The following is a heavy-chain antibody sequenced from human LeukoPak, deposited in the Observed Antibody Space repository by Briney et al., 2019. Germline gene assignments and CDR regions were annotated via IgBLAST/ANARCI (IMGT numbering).Heavy chain of an antibody. CDR2: IYYSGST. CDR3: ARESCGSSSCYFDY. CDR1: GGSISSYY. V-gene: IGHV4-59*12. J-gene: IGHJ4*02. Sequence: SETLSLTCTVSGGSISSYYWSWIRQPPGKGLEWIGYIYYSGSTNYNPSLKSRVTISVDRSKNQFSLKLSSVTAADTAVYYCARESCGSSSCYFDYWGQGTLVTVSS. D-gene: IGHD2-2*01.